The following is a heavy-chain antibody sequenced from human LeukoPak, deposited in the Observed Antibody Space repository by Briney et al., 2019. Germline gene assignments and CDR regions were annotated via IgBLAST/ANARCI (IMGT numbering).Heavy chain of an antibody. CDR3: ARDRAVAGIPFDI. J-gene: IGHJ3*02. CDR1: GGSISSSSYY. CDR2: IYYSGST. Sequence: PSETLSLTCTVSGGSISSSSYYWGWIRQPPGKGLEWIGSIYYSGSTYYNPSLKSRVTISVDTSKNQFSLKLSSVTAADTAVYYCARDRAVAGIPFDIWGRGTMVTVSS. V-gene: IGHV4-39*07. D-gene: IGHD6-19*01.